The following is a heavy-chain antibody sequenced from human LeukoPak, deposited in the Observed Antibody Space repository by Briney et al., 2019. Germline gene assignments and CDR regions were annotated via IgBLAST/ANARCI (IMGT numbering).Heavy chain of an antibody. J-gene: IGHJ4*02. V-gene: IGHV4-4*07. CDR3: AREGARYLEWLALFDY. CDR2: VYTTGST. Sequence: SETLSLTCTVSGGSISSYYWSWIRQPAEKGLEWIWRVYTTGSTNYNPPLKSRVTMSVDTSKNQFSLKLSSVTAADTAVYYCAREGARYLEWLALFDYWGQGTLVTVSS. CDR1: GGSISSYY. D-gene: IGHD3-3*01.